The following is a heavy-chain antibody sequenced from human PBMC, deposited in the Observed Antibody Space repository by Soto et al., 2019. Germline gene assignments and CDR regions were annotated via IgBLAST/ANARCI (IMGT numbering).Heavy chain of an antibody. CDR3: AKVWVAVAATPCFDY. Sequence: GGSLRLSCAASAFTFNSYAMSWVRQPPGKGLEWVSSITGSGDRTYYADSVKGRFTISRDNSKNTLYLQMNSLRAEDTAVYFCAKVWVAVAATPCFDYWGQGTLVTVSS. J-gene: IGHJ4*02. V-gene: IGHV3-23*01. CDR2: ITGSGDRT. D-gene: IGHD2-15*01. CDR1: AFTFNSYA.